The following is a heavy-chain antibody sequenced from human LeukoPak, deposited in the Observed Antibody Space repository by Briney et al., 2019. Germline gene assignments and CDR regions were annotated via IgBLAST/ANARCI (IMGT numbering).Heavy chain of an antibody. Sequence: GGSLRLSCAASGFTFSNAWMSWVRQAPGKGLEWVGRIKSKTDGGTTDYAAPVKGRFTISRDDSKNTLYLQMNSLKTEDTAVYYCTALSTYGDYEFSWGQGTLVTVSS. CDR2: IKSKTDGGTT. J-gene: IGHJ4*02. CDR3: TALSTYGDYEFS. D-gene: IGHD4-17*01. V-gene: IGHV3-15*01. CDR1: GFTFSNAW.